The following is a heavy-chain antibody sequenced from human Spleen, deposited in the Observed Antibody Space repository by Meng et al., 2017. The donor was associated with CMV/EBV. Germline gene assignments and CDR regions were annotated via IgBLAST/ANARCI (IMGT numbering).Heavy chain of an antibody. V-gene: IGHV4-59*01. D-gene: IGHD6-13*01. Sequence: SETLSLTCTVSGGAISSYYWSWIRQPPGKGLEWIGYVYYSGSSNYNPSLGSRVTVSVDTSKHQVSLKLDSVTAADTAVYYCARSRSSWYDWFDPWGQGTLVTVSS. J-gene: IGHJ5*02. CDR2: VYYSGSS. CDR3: ARSRSSWYDWFDP. CDR1: GGAISSYY.